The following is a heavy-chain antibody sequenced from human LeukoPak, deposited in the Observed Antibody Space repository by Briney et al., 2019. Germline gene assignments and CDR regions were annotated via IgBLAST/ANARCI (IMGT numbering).Heavy chain of an antibody. D-gene: IGHD6-13*01. CDR1: GGSISSSSYY. Sequence: SETLSLTCTVSGGSISSSSYYWSWIRQPPGKGPEWIGYIYYSGSTNYNPSLKSRVTISVDTSKNQFSLKLSSVTAADTAVYYCARGGSSWYRDFDPWGQGTLVTVSS. CDR2: IYYSGST. CDR3: ARGGSSWYRDFDP. V-gene: IGHV4-61*05. J-gene: IGHJ5*02.